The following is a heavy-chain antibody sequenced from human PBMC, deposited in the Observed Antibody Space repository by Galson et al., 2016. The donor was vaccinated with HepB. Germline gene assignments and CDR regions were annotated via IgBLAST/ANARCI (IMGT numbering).Heavy chain of an antibody. CDR3: AGDPRKTRYQLLEVYYYYYGMDV. V-gene: IGHV1-18*01. Sequence: SVKVSCKASGYTFTSYGISWVRQAPGQGLEWMGWINPYNGNTNYAQKLQGRVTMTTDTSTSTAYMELRSLRSDDTAVYYCAGDPRKTRYQLLEVYYYYYGMDVWGQGTTVTVSS. D-gene: IGHD2-2*01. CDR1: GYTFTSYG. J-gene: IGHJ6*02. CDR2: INPYNGNT.